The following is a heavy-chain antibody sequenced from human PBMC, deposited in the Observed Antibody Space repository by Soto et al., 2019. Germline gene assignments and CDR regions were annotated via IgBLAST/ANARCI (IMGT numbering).Heavy chain of an antibody. CDR1: GGSISSGDYY. D-gene: IGHD5-18*01. V-gene: IGHV4-30-4*01. J-gene: IGHJ6*02. Sequence: SETLSLTCTVSGGSISSGDYYWSWIRQPPGKGLEWIGYIYYSGSTYYNPSLKSRVTISVDTSKNQFSLKLSSVTAADTAVYYCARDNLGYSYGHPYGMDVWGQGTTVT. CDR2: IYYSGST. CDR3: ARDNLGYSYGHPYGMDV.